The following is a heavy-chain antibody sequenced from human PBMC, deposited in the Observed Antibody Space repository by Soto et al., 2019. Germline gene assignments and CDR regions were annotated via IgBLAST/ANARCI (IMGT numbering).Heavy chain of an antibody. Sequence: QVQLVESGGGVVQPGRSLRLSCAASGFNFSSYVMHWVRQAPGKGLEWVVVIWYDGGNKYYADSVKGRFTISRDNSKNTLYLQMNSLGAEDTAVYYCARDGQWLPRDGLRSSYYFDYWGQGTLVTVSS. J-gene: IGHJ4*02. V-gene: IGHV3-33*01. CDR3: ARDGQWLPRDGLRSSYYFDY. CDR2: IWYDGGNK. CDR1: GFNFSSYV. D-gene: IGHD6-19*01.